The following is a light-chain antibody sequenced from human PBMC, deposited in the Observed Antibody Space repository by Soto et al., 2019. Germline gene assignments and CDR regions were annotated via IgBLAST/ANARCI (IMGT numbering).Light chain of an antibody. CDR2: GAS. J-gene: IGKJ5*01. Sequence: DIQMTQSPSSLSASVGDRVTITCRASQSISIDLNWYQLKPGKAPNLLMYGASYLKSGFPTRFSGSGAGTDFTLTISSLQPVDFANYDCQQTYTPPEITFGQGTRLDSK. CDR3: QQTYTPPEIT. CDR1: QSISID. V-gene: IGKV1-39*01.